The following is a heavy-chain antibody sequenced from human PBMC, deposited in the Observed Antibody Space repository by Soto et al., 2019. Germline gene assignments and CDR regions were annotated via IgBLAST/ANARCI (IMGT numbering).Heavy chain of an antibody. Sequence: PGGSLRLSCAASGFTVSNKYMSWVRQAPGKGLEWVSTIYSGGSTYYADSVKGRFTISRDNSKNTLYLQMNSRRVEDTAVYYCSKGDAPFDSWGQGALVTVSS. CDR3: SKGDAPFDS. J-gene: IGHJ4*02. CDR2: IYSGGST. CDR1: GFTVSNKY. V-gene: IGHV3-53*01.